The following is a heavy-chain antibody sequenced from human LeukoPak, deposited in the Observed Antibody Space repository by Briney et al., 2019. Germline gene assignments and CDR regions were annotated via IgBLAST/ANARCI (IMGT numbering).Heavy chain of an antibody. CDR2: VRVDGHTT. Sequence: GGSLRLSCVASGFIFSNYGMSWVRQVPGKGLEWVSSVRVDGHTTFYADSVKGRFTISRDNSKNTLYLQMNSLRAEDTAVYYCTTEDGSGSYDYWGQGTLVTVSS. J-gene: IGHJ4*02. D-gene: IGHD3-10*01. CDR3: TTEDGSGSYDY. V-gene: IGHV3-23*01. CDR1: GFIFSNYG.